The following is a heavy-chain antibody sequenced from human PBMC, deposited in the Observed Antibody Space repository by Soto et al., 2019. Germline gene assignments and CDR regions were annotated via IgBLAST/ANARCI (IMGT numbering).Heavy chain of an antibody. V-gene: IGHV4-34*01. D-gene: IGHD1-26*01. CDR2: IKHSGST. Sequence: SETLSLTCAVYGGYFSGYYWSWIRQPPGKGLEWLGEIKHSGSTNYNPSLKSRVTISVDTSKNQFSLKRSSVTAADTAVYYCARGRLSGSYLYYYYYYGMDVWGQGTTVTVSS. CDR1: GGYFSGYY. J-gene: IGHJ6*02. CDR3: ARGRLSGSYLYYYYYYGMDV.